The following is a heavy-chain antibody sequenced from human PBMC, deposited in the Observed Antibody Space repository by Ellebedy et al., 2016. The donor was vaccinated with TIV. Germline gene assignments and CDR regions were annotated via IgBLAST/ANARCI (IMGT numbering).Heavy chain of an antibody. CDR1: GGSISGYY. V-gene: IGHV4-59*01. CDR2: IYSSGSG. D-gene: IGHD6-19*01. CDR3: ARSGGWYTPYDY. Sequence: MPSETLSLTCTVPGGSISGYYWSWIRQPPGKGLEWIGYIYSSGSGEYNPSLKSRVTMSVDTSKSQFSLRLSSVTAADTAVYYCARSGGWYTPYDYWGQGTLATVSS. J-gene: IGHJ4*02.